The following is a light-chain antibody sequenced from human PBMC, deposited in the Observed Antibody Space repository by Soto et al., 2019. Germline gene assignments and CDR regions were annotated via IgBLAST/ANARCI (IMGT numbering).Light chain of an antibody. V-gene: IGKV3-20*01. Sequence: EIVLTQSPGTLSLSPGERATLSCRASHSVSSTYLAWYQQKPGQAPRLLIYGASSRATGIPDRFSGSGSGTDFTLTISRLEPEDFAVYYCQQYGSSPPYTFGQVTKLEIK. CDR3: QQYGSSPPYT. J-gene: IGKJ2*01. CDR1: HSVSSTY. CDR2: GAS.